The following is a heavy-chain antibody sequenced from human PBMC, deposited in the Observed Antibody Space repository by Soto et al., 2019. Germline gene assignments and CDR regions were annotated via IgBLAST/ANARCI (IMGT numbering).Heavy chain of an antibody. V-gene: IGHV3-53*04. CDR3: ARAPGLGYSGYDQNPDYYYYYYMDV. CDR2: IYSGGST. J-gene: IGHJ6*03. Sequence: GGSLRLSCAASGFTVSSNYMSWVRQAPGKGLEWVSVIYSGGSTYYADSVKGRFTISRHNSKNTLYLQMNSLRAEDTAVYYCARAPGLGYSGYDQNPDYYYYYYMDVWGKGTTVTVSS. D-gene: IGHD5-12*01. CDR1: GFTVSSNY.